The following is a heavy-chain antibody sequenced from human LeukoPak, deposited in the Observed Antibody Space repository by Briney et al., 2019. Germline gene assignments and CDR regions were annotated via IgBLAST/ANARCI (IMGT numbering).Heavy chain of an antibody. CDR1: EYIFATYW. CDR2: IFPGDSDT. CDR3: ASEYCSGGNCYFDY. D-gene: IGHD2-15*01. V-gene: IGHV5-51*01. Sequence: GASLQISSQGSEYIFATYWIGWVRQLPGQGLELMGIIFPGDSDTRYSPSFQGQVTISADKSISTAYLQWSSLKASDTAIYYCASEYCSGGNCYFDYWGQGTLVTVSS. J-gene: IGHJ4*02.